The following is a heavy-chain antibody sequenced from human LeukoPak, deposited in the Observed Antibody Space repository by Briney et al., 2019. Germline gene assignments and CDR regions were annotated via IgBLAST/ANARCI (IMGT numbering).Heavy chain of an antibody. J-gene: IGHJ5*02. Sequence: GGSLKLSCAASGFTFSGSAMHWVRQASGKGLEWVGRIRSKANFYATAYAASVKGRFTISRDDSKNTAYLQMNSLKTEDTAVYYCTRIQWLGEYNWFDPWGQGTPVTVSS. CDR2: IRSKANFYAT. V-gene: IGHV3-73*01. CDR1: GFTFSGSA. CDR3: TRIQWLGEYNWFDP. D-gene: IGHD6-19*01.